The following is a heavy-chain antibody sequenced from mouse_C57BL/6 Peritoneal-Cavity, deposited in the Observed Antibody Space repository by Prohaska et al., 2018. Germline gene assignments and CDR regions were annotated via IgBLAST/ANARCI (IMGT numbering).Heavy chain of an antibody. V-gene: IGHV4-1*01. J-gene: IGHJ3*01. D-gene: IGHD2-5*01. Sequence: EVKLLQSGGGLVHPGGSLKLSCAASGIDFSRYWMSWVRRAPGKGLEWIGEINPDSSTINYAPSLKDKFISARDNAKNTLYLQMSKVRSEDTALYYCATYYSNYWFAYWGQGTLVTVSA. CDR1: GIDFSRYW. CDR2: INPDSSTI. CDR3: ATYYSNYWFAY.